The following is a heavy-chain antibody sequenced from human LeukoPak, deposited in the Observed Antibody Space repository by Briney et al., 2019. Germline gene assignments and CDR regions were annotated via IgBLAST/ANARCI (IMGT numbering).Heavy chain of an antibody. CDR1: GGSISTHY. J-gene: IGHJ4*02. CDR2: IYYSGST. V-gene: IGHV4-59*11. Sequence: PSETLSLTCTVSGGSISTHYWSWIRQPPGKGLEWIGYIYYSGSTNYNPSLKSRVTISADTSKNQSSLKLSSVTAADTAVYYCARDGDYWGQGTLVTVSS. CDR3: ARDGDY.